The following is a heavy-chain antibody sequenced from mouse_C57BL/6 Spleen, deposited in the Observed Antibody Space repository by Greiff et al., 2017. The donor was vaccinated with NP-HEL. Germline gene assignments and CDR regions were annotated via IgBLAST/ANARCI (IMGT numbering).Heavy chain of an antibody. CDR1: GFTFSSYA. CDR2: ISDGGSYT. V-gene: IGHV5-4*01. CDR3: ARDGELSWFAY. D-gene: IGHD4-1*01. Sequence: EVKLVESGGGLVKPGGSLKLSCAASGFTFSSYAMSWVRQTPEKRLEWVATISDGGSYTYYPDNVKGRFTISRDNAKNNLYRQMSHLKSEDTAMYYCARDGELSWFAYWGQGTLVTVSA. J-gene: IGHJ3*01.